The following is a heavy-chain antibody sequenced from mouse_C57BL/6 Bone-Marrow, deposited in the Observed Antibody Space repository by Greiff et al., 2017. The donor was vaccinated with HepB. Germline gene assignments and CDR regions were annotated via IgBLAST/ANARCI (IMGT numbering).Heavy chain of an antibody. J-gene: IGHJ4*01. CDR2: INYDGSST. V-gene: IGHV5-16*01. Sequence: EVKLVESEGGLVQPGSSMKLSCTASGFTFSDYYMAWVRQVPEKGLEGVANINYDGSSTYYLDSLKSRFIISRDNAKNILYLQMSSLKSEDTATYYCAREGGYYSNLYAMDYWGQGTSVTVSS. CDR1: GFTFSDYY. CDR3: AREGGYYSNLYAMDY. D-gene: IGHD2-5*01.